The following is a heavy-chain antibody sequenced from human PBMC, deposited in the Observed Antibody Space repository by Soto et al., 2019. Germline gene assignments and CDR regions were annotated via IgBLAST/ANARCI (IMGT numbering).Heavy chain of an antibody. CDR1: GGSISSYY. Sequence: SETLSLTCTVSGGSISSYYWSWIRQPPGKGLEWIGYIYYSGSTNYNPSLKSRVTISVDTSKNQFSLKLSSVTAADTAVYYCARVVGYYDSSGYPFARYYFDYWGQGTLVTVPQ. V-gene: IGHV4-59*01. CDR2: IYYSGST. D-gene: IGHD3-22*01. CDR3: ARVVGYYDSSGYPFARYYFDY. J-gene: IGHJ4*02.